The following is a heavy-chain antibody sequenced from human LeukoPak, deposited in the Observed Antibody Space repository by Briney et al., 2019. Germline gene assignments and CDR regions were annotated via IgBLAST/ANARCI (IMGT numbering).Heavy chain of an antibody. CDR1: GSTFSNCP. CDR3: AKERVVGETGTVGFDF. D-gene: IGHD4-23*01. J-gene: IGHJ4*02. CDR2: ISGSGANT. V-gene: IGHV3-23*01. Sequence: GGSLRLSCVASGSTFSNCPMSWVRQAPGQGLEWVTAISGSGANTYYSDSVKGRFTVSRDNSRNTLYVQMNNLRADDTAVYYCAKERVVGETGTVGFDFWGQGALVTVSS.